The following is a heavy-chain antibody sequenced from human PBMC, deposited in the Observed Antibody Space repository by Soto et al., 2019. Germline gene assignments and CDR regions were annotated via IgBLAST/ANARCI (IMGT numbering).Heavy chain of an antibody. Sequence: QVQLVQSGAEVKKPGASVKVSCKASGYTFTSYDINWVRQATGQGLEWMGWMNPNSGNTGYAQKFQGRVNMTRNTAISTAYMELSSLRSEDTAVYYCARSKRYFDWLDSWGQGTLVTVSS. D-gene: IGHD3-9*01. CDR2: MNPNSGNT. CDR1: GYTFTSYD. V-gene: IGHV1-8*01. J-gene: IGHJ5*01. CDR3: ARSKRYFDWLDS.